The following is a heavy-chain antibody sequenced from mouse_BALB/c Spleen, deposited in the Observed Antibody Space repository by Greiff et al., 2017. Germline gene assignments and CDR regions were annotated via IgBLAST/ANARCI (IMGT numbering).Heavy chain of an antibody. V-gene: IGHV1-26*01. Sequence: VHVKQSGPDLVKPGASVKISCKASGYSFTGYYMHWVKQSHGKSLEWIGRVNPNNGGTSYNQKFKGKAILAVDKSSLTAYMELRSLTSVDSAVYYCARGVYDRVADWGQGTLVTVSA. CDR1: GYSFTGYY. CDR2: VNPNNGGT. D-gene: IGHD2-12*01. J-gene: IGHJ3*01. CDR3: ARGVYDRVAD.